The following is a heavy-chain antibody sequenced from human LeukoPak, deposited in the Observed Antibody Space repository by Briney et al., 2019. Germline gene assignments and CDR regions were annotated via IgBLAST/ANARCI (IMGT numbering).Heavy chain of an antibody. V-gene: IGHV4-59*12. CDR1: GGSITSYY. CDR3: ARAVGSGSFQTYYYYMDV. D-gene: IGHD3-10*01. CDR2: IFYTGST. J-gene: IGHJ6*03. Sequence: SETLSLTRTVSGGSITSYYWSWFRQPPGKGLEFIGYIFYTGSTNYNPSLKSRVTMSVDTSKNQFSLKLSSVTAADTAVYYCARAVGSGSFQTYYYYMDVWGKGTTVTISS.